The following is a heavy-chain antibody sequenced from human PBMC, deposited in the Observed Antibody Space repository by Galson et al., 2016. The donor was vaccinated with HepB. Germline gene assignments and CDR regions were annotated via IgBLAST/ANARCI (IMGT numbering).Heavy chain of an antibody. CDR3: ARTTWNYVSIY. V-gene: IGHV3-23*01. J-gene: IGHJ4*02. D-gene: IGHD1-7*01. CDR1: GFTFSSYA. CDR2: IGGSGAAT. Sequence: SLRLSCAASGFTFSSYAMSWARQAPGKELEWVSSIGGSGAATRYADSAKGRFTISRDNSESTLFLQMDSLRAEDTAVYYCARTTWNYVSIYWGQGTLVTVSS.